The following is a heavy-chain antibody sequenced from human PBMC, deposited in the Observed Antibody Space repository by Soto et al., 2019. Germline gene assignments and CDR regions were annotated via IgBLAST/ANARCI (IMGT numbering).Heavy chain of an antibody. CDR3: ARELDGGSYGMDV. CDR1: GFTFSNYD. CDR2: ITTAGDT. Sequence: EVQLVESGGGLVQPGGSLRLSCAASGFTFSNYDMHWVRQVTGKGLEWVSGITTAGDTYYPGSVKGRFTISREKAKNSLYLQMNSLSAGGTAVYYCARELDGGSYGMDVWGQGTTVTVSS. V-gene: IGHV3-13*01. J-gene: IGHJ6*02. D-gene: IGHD3-3*01.